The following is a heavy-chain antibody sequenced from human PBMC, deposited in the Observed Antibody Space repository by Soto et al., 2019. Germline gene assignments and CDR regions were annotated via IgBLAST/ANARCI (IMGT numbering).Heavy chain of an antibody. CDR2: ISSSGVGT. Sequence: EVQLAESGGGLAQPGGSLRLSCAASGFTLSGYAMDWVRQAPGKGLEYVSGISSSGVGTYYANSVQGRFTISRDNSKNTVYLQMGSLRPEDMAVYYCARRARPDFYSMDVWGKGTTVTVS. D-gene: IGHD6-6*01. CDR1: GFTLSGYA. CDR3: ARRARPDFYSMDV. J-gene: IGHJ6*03. V-gene: IGHV3-64*01.